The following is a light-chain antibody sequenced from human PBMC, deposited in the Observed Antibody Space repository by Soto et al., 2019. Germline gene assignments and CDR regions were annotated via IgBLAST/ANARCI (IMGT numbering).Light chain of an antibody. J-gene: IGLJ2*01. CDR2: DVS. CDR1: SSDVGGYNY. Sequence: QSALTQPASVSGSPGQSITISCTGTSSDVGGYNYVSWYQQHPGKAPKLMIYDVSNRPSGVSNRFSGSKSGNTASLTISGLQAEDEADYYCSSYTSXXTVVXXXXTKLXVL. CDR3: SSYTSXXTVV. V-gene: IGLV2-14*01.